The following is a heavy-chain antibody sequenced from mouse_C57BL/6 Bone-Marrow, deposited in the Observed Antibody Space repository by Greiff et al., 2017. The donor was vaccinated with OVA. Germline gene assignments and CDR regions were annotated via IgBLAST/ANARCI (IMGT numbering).Heavy chain of an antibody. J-gene: IGHJ4*01. V-gene: IGHV1-81*01. CDR1: GYTFTSYG. D-gene: IGHD2-2*01. CDR2: IYPRSGNT. CDR3: AREGEWLGYAMDY. Sequence: QVQLKESGAELARPGASVKLSCKASGYTFTSYGISWVKQRTGQGLEWIGEIYPRSGNTYYNEKFKGKATLTADKSSSTAYMELRSLTSEDSAVYFCAREGEWLGYAMDYWGQGTSVTVSS.